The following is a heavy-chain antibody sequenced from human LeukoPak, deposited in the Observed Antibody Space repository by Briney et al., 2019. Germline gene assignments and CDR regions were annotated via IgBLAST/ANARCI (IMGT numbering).Heavy chain of an antibody. J-gene: IGHJ1*01. V-gene: IGHV3-53*01. CDR2: IYSGGST. CDR1: GFTVSSNY. Sequence: GGSLRLSCAASGFTVSSNYMSWVRQAPGKGLEWVSVIYSGGSTYYADSVKGRFTISRDNSKDTLFLQMNSLRAEDTAVYYCARDSPRERTAAAHAEYFQHWGQGTLVTVSS. D-gene: IGHD6-13*01. CDR3: ARDSPRERTAAAHAEYFQH.